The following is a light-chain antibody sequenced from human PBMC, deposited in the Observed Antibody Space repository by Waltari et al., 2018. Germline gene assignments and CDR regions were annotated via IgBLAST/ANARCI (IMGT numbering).Light chain of an antibody. V-gene: IGKV3-11*01. CDR2: DTS. Sequence: IVLTQSPATLSLSPGETATLSCRASQSLNNFLAWDQQKPGQAPRLVIYDTSNRATGIPARVTGSGTGTDFTLTISGLEPEDSAVYYCQQRSYWPPFTFGQGTKLEMK. CDR1: QSLNNF. CDR3: QQRSYWPPFT. J-gene: IGKJ2*01.